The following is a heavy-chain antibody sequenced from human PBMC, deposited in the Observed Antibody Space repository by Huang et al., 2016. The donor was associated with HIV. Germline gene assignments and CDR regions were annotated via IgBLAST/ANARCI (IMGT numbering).Heavy chain of an antibody. J-gene: IGHJ4*02. D-gene: IGHD6-6*01. CDR2: INPKRGGT. CDR1: GYTFTDSN. Sequence: QVQLVQSGAEVKNPGASVRVSCKASGYTFTDSNIHWVQQAPGQGLEWMGWINPKRGGTIYAQRFQGRVTMTRDTTSSTVHMDLRRIQSDDTAVYFCARDWSFGSSTSPADWGQGTLVTVSS. V-gene: IGHV1-2*02. CDR3: ARDWSFGSSTSPAD.